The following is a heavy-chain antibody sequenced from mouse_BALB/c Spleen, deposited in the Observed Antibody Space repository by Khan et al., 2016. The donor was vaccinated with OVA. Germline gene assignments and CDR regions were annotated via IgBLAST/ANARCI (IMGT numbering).Heavy chain of an antibody. CDR2: ISYDGSN. D-gene: IGHD2-2*01. CDR1: GYSITSGYY. V-gene: IGHV3-6*02. J-gene: IGHJ3*01. CDR3: ARSLYGYAPAWFAY. Sequence: VQLKQSGPGLVKPSQSLSLTCSVTGYSITSGYYCNWIRQFPGNKLEWMGYISYDGSNNYNPSLRNRISVTRDTSKNQFFLKLNSVTTEDTATYDCARSLYGYAPAWFAYWGQGTLVTVSA.